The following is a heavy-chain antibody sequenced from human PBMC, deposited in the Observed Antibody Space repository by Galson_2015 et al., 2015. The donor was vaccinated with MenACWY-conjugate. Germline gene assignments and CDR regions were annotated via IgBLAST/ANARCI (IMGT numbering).Heavy chain of an antibody. D-gene: IGHD5/OR15-5a*01. J-gene: IGHJ4*02. CDR1: GLSFSNYW. CDR2: INSDGTTT. Sequence: SLRLSCAASGLSFSNYWMHWVRQAPGKGLVWVSRINSDGTTTNYADSVKGRFTISRDNAKNTLYLQMNSLRVEDTAVYYCARRTLSGVYYYFDSWGQGTLVTVSS. V-gene: IGHV3-74*01. CDR3: ARRTLSGVYYYFDS.